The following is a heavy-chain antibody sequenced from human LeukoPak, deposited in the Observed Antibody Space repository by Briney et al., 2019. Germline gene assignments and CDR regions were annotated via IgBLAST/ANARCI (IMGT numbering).Heavy chain of an antibody. V-gene: IGHV3-7*03. CDR2: IKQDGSEK. Sequence: GGSLRLSCAASGFTFRSYWMTWARQAPGKGLEWVANIKQDGSEKYYVDSVKGRFTFSRDNAKNSLYLQMNSLRAEDTAVYYCASALPRIQLWQGNYWGQGTLVTVSS. D-gene: IGHD5-18*01. CDR1: GFTFRSYW. J-gene: IGHJ4*02. CDR3: ASALPRIQLWQGNY.